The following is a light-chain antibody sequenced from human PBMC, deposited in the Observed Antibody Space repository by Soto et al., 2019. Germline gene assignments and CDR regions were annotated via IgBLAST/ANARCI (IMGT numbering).Light chain of an antibody. J-gene: IGKJ3*01. CDR1: QNISSF. CDR2: DAS. CDR3: QQRSYWL. Sequence: EIVLTQSPAALSLSPGERATLCCRASQNISSFLAWYQQKPGQAPRLLIYDASNRATGIPARFSGSGSGTDFTLSISSLEPEDFAVYYCQQRSYWLFGPGTKVDIK. V-gene: IGKV3-11*01.